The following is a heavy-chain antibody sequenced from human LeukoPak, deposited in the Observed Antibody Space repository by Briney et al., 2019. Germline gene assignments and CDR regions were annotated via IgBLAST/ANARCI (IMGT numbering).Heavy chain of an antibody. D-gene: IGHD6-6*01. V-gene: IGHV3-30*04. CDR3: AREPYSSSEYYFDY. CDR1: GFTFSSYT. CDR2: MSYDGSNK. Sequence: GGSLRLSCAASGFTFSSYTMHWVRQAPGKGLEWVAVMSYDGSNKYYADSVKGRFTISRDNSKNTLYVQMNSLRAEDTAVSYCAREPYSSSEYYFDYWGQGTLVTVSS. J-gene: IGHJ4*02.